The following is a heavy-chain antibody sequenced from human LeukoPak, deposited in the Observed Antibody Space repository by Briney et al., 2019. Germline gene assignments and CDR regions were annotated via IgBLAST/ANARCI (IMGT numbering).Heavy chain of an antibody. J-gene: IGHJ4*02. D-gene: IGHD1-26*01. CDR2: ISYDGSNK. CDR3: AKDREWELLGPDSYFDY. CDR1: GFTFSSYA. V-gene: IGHV3-30-3*01. Sequence: PGGSLRLSCAASGFTFSSYAMHWVRQAPGKGLEWVAVISYDGSNKYYADSVKGRFTISRDNFKNTLYLQMDSLRAEDTAIYYCAKDREWELLGPDSYFDYWGQGTLVTVSS.